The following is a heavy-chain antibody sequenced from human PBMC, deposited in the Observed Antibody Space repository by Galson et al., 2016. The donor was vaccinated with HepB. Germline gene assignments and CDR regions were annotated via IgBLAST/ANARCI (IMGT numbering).Heavy chain of an antibody. CDR1: EFNLNNYV. CDR3: ARDAGTIFDVRNYHFDQ. Sequence: SLRLSCASSEFNLNNYVIHWVRQAPGKGLEWVTIISKAGSDDRYADSVKGRFTISRDNSKNTVFLHLDSLGTEDTGVYYCARDAGTIFDVRNYHFDQWGQGTLVSVSS. V-gene: IGHV3-30*03. D-gene: IGHD3-3*01. CDR2: ISKAGSDD. J-gene: IGHJ5*02.